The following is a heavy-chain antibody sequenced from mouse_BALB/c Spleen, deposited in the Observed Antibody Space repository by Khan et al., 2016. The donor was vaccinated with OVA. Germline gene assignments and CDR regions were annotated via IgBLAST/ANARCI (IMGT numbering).Heavy chain of an antibody. CDR2: IWSHGST. CDR1: GSSSTNSG. Sequence: QVQLKHSGPGLVAPPQSLSISCTILGSSSTNSGVYWVRHPPRKGLVWLLVIWSHGSTILNSVLNSRLTISKDNSKGQVLLKMNSLQTDDTAMYVCARHPYYNYNIMDYWGQGTSVTVSA. J-gene: IGHJ4*01. D-gene: IGHD2-12*01. V-gene: IGHV2-6-1*01. CDR3: ARHPYYNYNIMDY.